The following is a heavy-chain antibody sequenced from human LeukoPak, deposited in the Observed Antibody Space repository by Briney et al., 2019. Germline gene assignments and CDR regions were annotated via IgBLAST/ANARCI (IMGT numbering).Heavy chain of an antibody. Sequence: ISDDGSRQHYADSVKGRFTISRDNSKNTLNLQMNSLRAEDTAVYYCVKDRTGTYTLEYWGQGTLVTVSS. V-gene: IGHV3-30-3*02. J-gene: IGHJ4*02. D-gene: IGHD3-10*01. CDR2: ISDDGSRQ. CDR3: VKDRTGTYTLEY.